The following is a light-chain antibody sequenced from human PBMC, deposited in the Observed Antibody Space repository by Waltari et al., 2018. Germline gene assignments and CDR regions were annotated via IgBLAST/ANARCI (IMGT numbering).Light chain of an antibody. V-gene: IGLV1-51*01. CDR1: SSNIGNYF. CDR2: DHN. Sequence: QSVLTQPPSVSAAAGQKVTISCSGGSSNIGNYFVSWYQQFPGTAPKLLIYDHNKPPSGIPDRFSGSKSGTSATLDITGLQTGDEADYYCGTWDTNLRAVFGGGTTLTVL. J-gene: IGLJ3*02. CDR3: GTWDTNLRAV.